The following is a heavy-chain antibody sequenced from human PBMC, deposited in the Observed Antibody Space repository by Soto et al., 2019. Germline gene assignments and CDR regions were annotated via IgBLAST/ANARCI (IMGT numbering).Heavy chain of an antibody. Sequence: EVQLVESGGGLVQPGGSLRLSCAASGFTVSSNYMSWVRQAPGKGLEWVSVSYSGGSTYYADSVKGRFTIPRDNSKNTLKLQLNGLRAEETAVYYCAREVGVVVTATGLGYWGQGTLVTVSS. CDR2: SYSGGST. CDR3: AREVGVVVTATGLGY. D-gene: IGHD2-21*02. V-gene: IGHV3-66*01. J-gene: IGHJ4*02. CDR1: GFTVSSNY.